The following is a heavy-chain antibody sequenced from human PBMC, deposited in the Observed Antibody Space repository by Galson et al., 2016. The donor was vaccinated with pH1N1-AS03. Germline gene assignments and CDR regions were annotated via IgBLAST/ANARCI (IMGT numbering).Heavy chain of an antibody. D-gene: IGHD1-1*01. CDR1: GFTFSTNA. Sequence: SLRLSCAASGFTFSTNAMSWVRQAPGKGLEWVATITGTSGTTYYADSVKGRFTVSRENSRNTLYLQMNILRAEDSALYYCARDSGRDTWTAYSFASWGQGALVTVSS. CDR3: ARDSGRDTWTAYSFAS. CDR2: ITGTSGTT. J-gene: IGHJ4*02. V-gene: IGHV3-23*01.